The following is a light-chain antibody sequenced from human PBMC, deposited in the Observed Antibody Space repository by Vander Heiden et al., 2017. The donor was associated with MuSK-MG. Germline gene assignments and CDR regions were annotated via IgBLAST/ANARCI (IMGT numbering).Light chain of an antibody. V-gene: IGLV2-8*01. Sequence: QSALPQTPSASGSAGQADATSCTGTSRDVGGYNYVSWYQHPPGKPPILMFYEGSKRPSGVPHRFSGSKSGTTASLTVSGLPAEDEADYYCSSDAGSNNLVFGGGTKLTVL. CDR1: SRDVGGYNY. CDR3: SSDAGSNNLV. CDR2: EGS. J-gene: IGLJ2*01.